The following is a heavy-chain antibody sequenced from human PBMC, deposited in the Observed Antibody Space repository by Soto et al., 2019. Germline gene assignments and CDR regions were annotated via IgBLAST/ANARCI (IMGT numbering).Heavy chain of an antibody. Sequence: GASVKVSCKTSGGTFNSYGINWVRQAPGQGLEWMGGIIPVFGTAKYAQKFQGRVTIVADESTTTAHMELTSLRSEDTALYFCATSSEYSDLALDFWGPGPLVTVS. CDR1: GGTFNSYG. CDR2: IIPVFGTA. V-gene: IGHV1-69*13. J-gene: IGHJ4*02. D-gene: IGHD4-17*01. CDR3: ATSSEYSDLALDF.